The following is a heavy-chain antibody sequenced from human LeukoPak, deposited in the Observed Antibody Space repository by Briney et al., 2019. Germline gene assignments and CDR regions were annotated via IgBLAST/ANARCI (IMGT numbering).Heavy chain of an antibody. J-gene: IGHJ4*02. CDR2: IYYSGST. CDR3: ARVVQDIVVVPAAMATFDY. D-gene: IGHD2-2*01. V-gene: IGHV4-59*01. Sequence: SETLSLTCTVSGGSISSYYWSWIRQPPGKGLEWIGYIYYSGSTNYNPSLKSRVTISVDTSKNQFSLKLGSVTAADTAVYYCARVVQDIVVVPAAMATFDYWGQGTLVTVSS. CDR1: GGSISSYY.